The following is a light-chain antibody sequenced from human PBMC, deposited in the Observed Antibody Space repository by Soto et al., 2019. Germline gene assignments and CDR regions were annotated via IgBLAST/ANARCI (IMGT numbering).Light chain of an antibody. J-gene: IGKJ1*01. Sequence: DIQMTQSPSPLSAPVGDRVTITCRASKSISSWLDWYQQKPGKAPKFLIHKESILESGAPSWFSGSGSGTEVTLTISSLQTDDFATYFCQRYNSPPWTFGQGTKVEIK. CDR3: QRYNSPPWT. CDR1: KSISSW. CDR2: KES. V-gene: IGKV1-5*03.